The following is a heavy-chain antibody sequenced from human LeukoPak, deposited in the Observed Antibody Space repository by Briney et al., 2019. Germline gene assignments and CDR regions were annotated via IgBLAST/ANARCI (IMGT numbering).Heavy chain of an antibody. CDR2: IDHIGST. V-gene: IGHV4-39*07. CDR1: GDSISSSNYY. J-gene: IGHJ6*03. CDR3: ARTTEGGYTYDYFYYYYMDV. Sequence: SETLSLTCTVSGDSISSSNYYWGWIRQPPGKGLEWIGSIDHIGSTYYNPSLKSRVIVSVDTSKNQFSLKLSSVTAADTAVYYCARTTEGGYTYDYFYYYYMDVWGKGTTVTISS. D-gene: IGHD5-18*01.